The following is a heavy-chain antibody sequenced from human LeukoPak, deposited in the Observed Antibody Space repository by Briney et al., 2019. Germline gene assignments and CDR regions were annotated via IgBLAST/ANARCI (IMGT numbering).Heavy chain of an antibody. Sequence: SETLSLTCTVSGGTISSHYWSWIRQSPGKGLEWIGYIYYSGSTNYSPSLKSRVTISVDTSKNRLSLKLSSVTAADTAVYYCARTTVTTNFDYWGQGTLVTVSS. V-gene: IGHV4-59*11. D-gene: IGHD4-17*01. CDR1: GGTISSHY. J-gene: IGHJ4*02. CDR2: IYYSGST. CDR3: ARTTVTTNFDY.